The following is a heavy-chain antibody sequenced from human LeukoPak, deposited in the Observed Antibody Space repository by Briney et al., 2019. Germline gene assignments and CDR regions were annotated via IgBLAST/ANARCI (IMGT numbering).Heavy chain of an antibody. J-gene: IGHJ4*02. V-gene: IGHV3-48*03. CDR3: ARDPPVCSTSCLDY. CDR2: ISSSGSTI. D-gene: IGHD2-2*01. Sequence: GGSLRLSCAASGFTFSSYEMNWVRQAPGKGLEWVSYISSSGSTIYYADSVKGRFTISRDNAKNSLYLQMNSLRVEDTAGYYCARDPPVCSTSCLDYWGQGTLVTVSS. CDR1: GFTFSSYE.